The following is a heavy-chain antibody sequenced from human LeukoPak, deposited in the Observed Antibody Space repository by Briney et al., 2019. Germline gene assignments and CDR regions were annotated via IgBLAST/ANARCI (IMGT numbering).Heavy chain of an antibody. CDR2: ISDSGSSV. Sequence: AGGSLRLSCEASGFTFSIYEVNWVRQAPGKGLEWLSHISDSGSSVHYADSVKGRFTISRDNSKNTLYLQMNSLRAEDTAVYYCAKTGNTTAGAFDIWGQGTMVTVSS. CDR1: GFTFSIYE. J-gene: IGHJ3*02. D-gene: IGHD4-17*01. V-gene: IGHV3-48*03. CDR3: AKTGNTTAGAFDI.